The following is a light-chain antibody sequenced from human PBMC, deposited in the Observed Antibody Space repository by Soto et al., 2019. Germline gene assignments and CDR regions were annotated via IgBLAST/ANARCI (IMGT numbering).Light chain of an antibody. CDR3: QAWDDSLHGYV. V-gene: IGLV2-14*01. Sequence: QSALTQPASVSGSPGQSITISCTGTSRDVGGYNSVSWYQQHPGKAPKLMIYEVTNRPSGVSNRFSGSKSGNTASLTISGLQADDAADYYCQAWDDSLHGYVFATGTKLTVL. CDR1: SRDVGGYNS. CDR2: EVT. J-gene: IGLJ1*01.